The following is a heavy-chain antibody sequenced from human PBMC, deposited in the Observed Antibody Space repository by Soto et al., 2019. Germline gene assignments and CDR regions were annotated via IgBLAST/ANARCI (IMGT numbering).Heavy chain of an antibody. Sequence: ASVKVSCKASGYTFTSYAMHWVRQAPGQRFEWMGWINAGNGNTKYSQKFQGRVTITRDTSASTAYMELSSLRSEDTAVYYCARAKSGWYPYYYYGMDVWGQGTTVTVSS. CDR1: GYTFTSYA. J-gene: IGHJ6*02. D-gene: IGHD6-19*01. CDR2: INAGNGNT. V-gene: IGHV1-3*01. CDR3: ARAKSGWYPYYYYGMDV.